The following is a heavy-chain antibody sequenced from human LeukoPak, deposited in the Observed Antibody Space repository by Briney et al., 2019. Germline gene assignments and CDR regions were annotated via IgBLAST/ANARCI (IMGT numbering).Heavy chain of an antibody. Sequence: SETLSLTCTVSSGSISSSSSYWGWIRQPPGKGLEWIGTIYYSGSTYYNPSLKSRVTISVDTSKNQFSLKLSSVTAADTAVYYCARYCSGGSCSVSGAFDIWGQGTMVTVSS. V-gene: IGHV4-39*01. CDR2: IYYSGST. CDR3: ARYCSGGSCSVSGAFDI. CDR1: SGSISSSSSY. J-gene: IGHJ3*02. D-gene: IGHD2-15*01.